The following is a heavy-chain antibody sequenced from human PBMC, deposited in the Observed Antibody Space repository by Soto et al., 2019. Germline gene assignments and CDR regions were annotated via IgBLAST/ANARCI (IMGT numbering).Heavy chain of an antibody. J-gene: IGHJ4*02. D-gene: IGHD6-13*01. V-gene: IGHV1-3*05. Sequence: QVQLVQSGAEEKKPGASVKVSCKASGYTFTSYAMHWVRQAPGQRLEWMGWINAGNGNTKYSQKFQGRVPITRDTSAGTADMELSSLRSEDTAVYYCARDVAAADYWCQGTLVTVSA. CDR3: ARDVAAADY. CDR1: GYTFTSYA. CDR2: INAGNGNT.